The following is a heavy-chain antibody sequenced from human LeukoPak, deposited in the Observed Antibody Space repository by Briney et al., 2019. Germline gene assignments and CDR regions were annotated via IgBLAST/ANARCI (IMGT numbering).Heavy chain of an antibody. CDR3: ARVSGDYGIFYYYYYYGMDV. CDR1: GFTFSSYW. D-gene: IGHD4-17*01. V-gene: IGHV3-7*01. CDR2: IKQDGSKK. Sequence: GGSLRLSCAASGFTFSSYWMSWVRQAPGKGLEWVANIKQDGSKKYYVDSVKGRFTISRDNAKNSLYLQMNSLRAEDTAVYYCARVSGDYGIFYYYYYYGMDVWGQGTTVTVSS. J-gene: IGHJ6*02.